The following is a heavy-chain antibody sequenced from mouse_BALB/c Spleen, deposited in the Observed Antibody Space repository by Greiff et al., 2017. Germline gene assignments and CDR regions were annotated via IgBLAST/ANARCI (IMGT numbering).Heavy chain of an antibody. J-gene: IGHJ1*01. V-gene: IGHV1-5*01. CDR1: GYTFTSYW. CDR2: IYPGNSDT. Sequence: VQLQQSGTVLARPGASVKMSCKASGYTFTSYWMHWVKQRPGQGLEWIGAIYPGNSDTSYNQKFKGKAKLTAVTSTSTAYMELSSLTNEDSAVYYCTKGGSYWYFDVWGAGTTVTVSS. CDR3: TKGGSYWYFDV.